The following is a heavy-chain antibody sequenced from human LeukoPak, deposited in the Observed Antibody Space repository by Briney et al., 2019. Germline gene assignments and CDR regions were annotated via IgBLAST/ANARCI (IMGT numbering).Heavy chain of an antibody. V-gene: IGHV1-18*04. CDR3: ARPYGSESYYNPPLDY. Sequence: ASVKVSCKASGYTFTSYGISWVRQAPGQGLEWMGWISAYNGNTNYAQKLQGRVTMTTDTSTSTAYMELRSLRSDDTAVYYCARPYGSESYYNPPLDYWGQGTLVTVSS. CDR2: ISAYNGNT. CDR1: GYTFTSYG. J-gene: IGHJ4*02. D-gene: IGHD3-10*01.